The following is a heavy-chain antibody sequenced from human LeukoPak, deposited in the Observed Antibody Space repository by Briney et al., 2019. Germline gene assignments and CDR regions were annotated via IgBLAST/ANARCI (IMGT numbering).Heavy chain of an antibody. CDR3: ARESTGFGEFYMDV. CDR2: IYYSGST. V-gene: IGHV4-59*11. CDR1: GGSISSHY. Sequence: SETLSLTCTVSGGSISSHYWSWIRQSPGKGLEWIGYIYYSGSTNYNPSLKSRVTISVDTSKNQFSLKLSSVTAADTAVYYCARESTGFGEFYMDVWGKGTTVTISS. D-gene: IGHD3-10*01. J-gene: IGHJ6*03.